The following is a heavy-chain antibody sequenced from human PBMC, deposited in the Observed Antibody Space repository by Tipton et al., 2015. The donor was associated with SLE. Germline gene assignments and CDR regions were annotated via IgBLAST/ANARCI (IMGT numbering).Heavy chain of an antibody. D-gene: IGHD2-2*02. J-gene: IGHJ5*02. Sequence: TLSLTCTVSGDSISSHYWSWIRQSPGKGLEWIGYIYYSGSTNYNPSLQSRVTISVDTSKNQFSLKLSSVTAADTAVYYCARGGCGGTSCYTGWFDPWGQGTLVTVSS. CDR2: IYYSGST. V-gene: IGHV4-59*11. CDR3: ARGGCGGTSCYTGWFDP. CDR1: GDSISSHY.